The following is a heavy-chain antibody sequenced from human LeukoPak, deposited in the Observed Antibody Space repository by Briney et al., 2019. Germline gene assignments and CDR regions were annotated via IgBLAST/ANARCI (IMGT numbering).Heavy chain of an antibody. CDR3: ARDNYCTNGVCLYYFDY. CDR2: IDPSGGST. Sequence: ASVKVSCKASGYTFTSYYMHWVRQAPGQGLEWMGIIDPSGGSTSYAQKFQGRVTMTRDTSTSTVYMELSSLRSEDTAVYYCARDNYCTNGVCLYYFDYWGQGTLATVSS. D-gene: IGHD2-8*01. CDR1: GYTFTSYY. J-gene: IGHJ4*02. V-gene: IGHV1-46*01.